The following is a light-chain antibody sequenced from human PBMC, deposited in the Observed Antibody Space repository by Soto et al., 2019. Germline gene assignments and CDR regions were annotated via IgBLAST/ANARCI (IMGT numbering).Light chain of an antibody. CDR2: KAS. CDR3: QQLHGYPIT. CDR1: QSVSSW. J-gene: IGKJ5*01. V-gene: IGKV1-5*03. Sequence: DSQVTQSPSSLSASVGDRVTITCRASQSVSSWLAWFQQRPGGAPKFLIYKASSLKNGGPLRFSGSGSGTQFTLTNSSLQPDDFATYYCQQLHGYPITLGQGTRLENK.